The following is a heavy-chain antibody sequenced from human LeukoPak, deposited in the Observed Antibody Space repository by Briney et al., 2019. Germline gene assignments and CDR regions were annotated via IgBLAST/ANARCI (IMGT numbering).Heavy chain of an antibody. CDR2: IWYDGSNK. V-gene: IGHV3-33*06. CDR3: AKDLFLYGDYSVGAFDI. D-gene: IGHD4-17*01. Sequence: PGRSLRLSCAASGFTFSSYGMHWVRQAPGKGLEWLAVIWYDGSNKYYADSVKGRFTISRDNSKNTLYLQMNSLRAEDTAVYYCAKDLFLYGDYSVGAFDIWGQGTMVTVSS. J-gene: IGHJ3*02. CDR1: GFTFSSYG.